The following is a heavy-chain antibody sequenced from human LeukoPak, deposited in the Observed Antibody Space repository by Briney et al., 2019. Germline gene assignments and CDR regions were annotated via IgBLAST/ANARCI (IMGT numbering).Heavy chain of an antibody. J-gene: IGHJ6*03. CDR3: ARMDGRDSSGYYYYYYMDV. D-gene: IGHD3-22*01. V-gene: IGHV3-21*01. CDR2: ISSSSSYI. Sequence: GGSLRLSCAVSGFIFGSYNMNWVRQAPGKGLEWVSSISSSSSYIYYADSVKGRFTISRDNAKNSLYLQMNSLRAEDTAVYYCARMDGRDSSGYYYYYYMDVWGKGTTVTVSS. CDR1: GFIFGSYN.